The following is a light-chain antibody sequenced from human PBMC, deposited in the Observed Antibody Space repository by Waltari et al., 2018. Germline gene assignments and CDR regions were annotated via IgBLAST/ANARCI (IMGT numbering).Light chain of an antibody. CDR1: RGHSSNV. J-gene: IGLJ3*02. Sequence: QLVLTQSPSASASLGASVKLTCTLSRGHSSNVIAWLQQQPAKGPRYVMKVNSDGSHSKGDEIPDRFSGSSSGTGRYLTISSLQSEDEADYYCQTGGHGTWVFGGGTKLTVL. CDR2: VNSDGSH. V-gene: IGLV4-69*01. CDR3: QTGGHGTWV.